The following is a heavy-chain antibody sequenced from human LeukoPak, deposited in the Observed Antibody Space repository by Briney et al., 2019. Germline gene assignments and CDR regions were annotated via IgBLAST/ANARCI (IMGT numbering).Heavy chain of an antibody. CDR1: GFTFSSYG. Sequence: PGGSLRLSCAASGFTFSSYGIHRVRQAPGKGLEWVAVISYDGSNKYYADSVKGRFTISRDNSKNTLYQLRNSLRAEDTAVYYCASHGGSYAFDYWGQGTLVTVSS. CDR2: ISYDGSNK. J-gene: IGHJ4*02. V-gene: IGHV3-30*03. D-gene: IGHD3-16*01. CDR3: ASHGGSYAFDY.